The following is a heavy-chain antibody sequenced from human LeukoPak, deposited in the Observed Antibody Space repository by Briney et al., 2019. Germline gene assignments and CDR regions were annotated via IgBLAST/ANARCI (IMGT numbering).Heavy chain of an antibody. CDR1: GGSVSSGSNY. D-gene: IGHD3-10*01. V-gene: IGHV4-61*01. CDR2: IHYSGST. CDR3: ARVLYGSGTYYFDY. J-gene: IGHJ4*02. Sequence: TSETLSLTCTLSGGSVSSGSNYWSWIRQPPGKGLEWIGYIHYSGSTSHNPALKSRVTISVDTSKNQFSLKLSSVTAADTAVYYCARVLYGSGTYYFDYWGQGTLVTVSS.